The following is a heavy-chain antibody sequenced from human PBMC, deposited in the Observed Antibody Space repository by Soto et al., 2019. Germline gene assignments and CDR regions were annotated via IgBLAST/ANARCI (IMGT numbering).Heavy chain of an antibody. Sequence: SETLSLTCTVSGGSISSYYWSWIRQPPGEGLEWIGYIYYSGSTNYNPSLKSRVTISVDTSKNQFSLKLSSVTAADTAVYYCARSAMVDVGFDYWGQGTLVTVSS. CDR2: IYYSGST. J-gene: IGHJ4*02. D-gene: IGHD5-18*01. CDR3: ARSAMVDVGFDY. CDR1: GGSISSYY. V-gene: IGHV4-59*01.